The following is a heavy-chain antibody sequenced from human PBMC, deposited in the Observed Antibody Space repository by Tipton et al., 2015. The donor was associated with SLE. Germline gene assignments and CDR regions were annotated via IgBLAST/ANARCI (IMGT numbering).Heavy chain of an antibody. D-gene: IGHD3-22*01. CDR3: ARHVAWDSSSWYFDL. Sequence: TLSLTCTVSGGSISSSSYYWGWIRQPPGKGLECFGSIYYSGRTYYNPSLKSRVTISVDTSKNQFSLQLSSVTAADTALYYCARHVAWDSSSWYFDLWGRGTLVTVSS. J-gene: IGHJ2*01. CDR1: GGSISSSSYY. CDR2: IYYSGRT. V-gene: IGHV4-39*01.